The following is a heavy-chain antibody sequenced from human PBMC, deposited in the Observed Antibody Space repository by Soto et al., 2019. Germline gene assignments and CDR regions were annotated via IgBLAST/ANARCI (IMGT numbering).Heavy chain of an antibody. J-gene: IGHJ3*02. CDR3: ARDTETLGPRANDALDI. Sequence: ASVKLSCKATGYTFSAYTMNWVRQAPGQSLEWMGWINAGSGNTKYSQNFQGRVSITRDTSASTVYMELTGLTSEDTAVYYCARDTETLGPRANDALDIWGQGTMVTV. V-gene: IGHV1-3*01. D-gene: IGHD3-3*02. CDR1: GYTFSAYT. CDR2: INAGSGNT.